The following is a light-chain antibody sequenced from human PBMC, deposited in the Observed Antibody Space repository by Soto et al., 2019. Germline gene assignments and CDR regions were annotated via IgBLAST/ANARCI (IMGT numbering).Light chain of an antibody. CDR2: AAS. CDR3: QQLNSYPPSIT. V-gene: IGKV1-9*01. Sequence: DIPLTQSPSFLSASVGDRVTITCRASQGISSYLAWYQQKPGKAPKFLIYAASTLQSGVPSRFSGSGPGTEFTLTISSLQPEDFATYYCQQLNSYPPSITFGQGTRLEIK. J-gene: IGKJ5*01. CDR1: QGISSY.